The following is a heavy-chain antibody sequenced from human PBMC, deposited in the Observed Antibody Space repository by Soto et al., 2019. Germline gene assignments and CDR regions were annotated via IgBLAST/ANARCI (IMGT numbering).Heavy chain of an antibody. CDR1: GFTFDDYA. J-gene: IGHJ4*02. Sequence: EVQLVESGGGLVQPGRSLRLSCAASGFTFDDYAMHWVRQAPGKGLEWVSGISWNSGSIGYADSVKGRSTISRDNAKNSLYLQMNSLRAEDTALYYCARAPSASMVRGVTYFDYWGQGTLVTVSS. CDR2: ISWNSGSI. D-gene: IGHD3-10*01. CDR3: ARAPSASMVRGVTYFDY. V-gene: IGHV3-9*01.